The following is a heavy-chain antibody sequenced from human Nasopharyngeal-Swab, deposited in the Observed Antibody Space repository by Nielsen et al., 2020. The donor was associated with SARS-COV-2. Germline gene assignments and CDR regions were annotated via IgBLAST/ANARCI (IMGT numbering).Heavy chain of an antibody. CDR3: ARDPSFVGSLEFDQ. D-gene: IGHD1-26*01. V-gene: IGHV3-23*01. J-gene: IGHJ4*02. CDR1: GFTFSEYA. CDR2: ISGGGEST. Sequence: GESLKISCAASGFTFSEYAFHWVRQAPGKGLGWVSVISGGGESTHYADSVKGRFSISRVDSRETVYLQMDSLRAEDTAVYYCARDPSFVGSLEFDQWGRGTLVTVSS.